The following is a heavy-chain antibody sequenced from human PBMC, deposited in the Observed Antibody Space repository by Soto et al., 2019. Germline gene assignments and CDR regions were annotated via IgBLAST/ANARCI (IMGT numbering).Heavy chain of an antibody. CDR2: ISGSGGRS. D-gene: IGHD3-16*01. V-gene: IGHV3-23*04. J-gene: IGHJ4*02. CDR1: GFTFSDYY. CDR3: AKAYFVWSSEQPYYFDY. Sequence: VQLVESGGGLVQTSGSLRIACVASGFTFSDYYMSWVRHAPGKGLEWVSGISGSGGRSYYADSVKGRFTISRDNSKSTLYLQMNSLRAEDTAVYYCAKAYFVWSSEQPYYFDYWGQGTLVTVSS.